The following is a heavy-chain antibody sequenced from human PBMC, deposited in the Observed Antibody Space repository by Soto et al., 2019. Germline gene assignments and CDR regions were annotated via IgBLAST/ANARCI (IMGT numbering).Heavy chain of an antibody. V-gene: IGHV1-69*06. CDR2: IIPIFGTA. D-gene: IGHD4-4*01. Sequence: AASVKVSCKASGGTFSSYAISWVRQAPGQGLEWMGGIIPIFGTANYAQKFQGRVTITADKSTSTAYMELSSLRSEDTAVYYCARDLGYSNYDYYYGMDVWGQGTTVTVSS. CDR3: ARDLGYSNYDYYYGMDV. CDR1: GGTFSSYA. J-gene: IGHJ6*02.